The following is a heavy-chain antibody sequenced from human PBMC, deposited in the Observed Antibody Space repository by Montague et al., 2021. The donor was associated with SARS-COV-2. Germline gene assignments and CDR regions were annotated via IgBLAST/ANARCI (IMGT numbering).Heavy chain of an antibody. CDR3: VRDGGNWYYFDY. CDR1: GVSITSYY. J-gene: IGHJ4*02. D-gene: IGHD3-16*01. CDR2: MYASGST. Sequence: SETLSLTCSISGVSITSYYWSWVRQPAGKGLEWIGHMYASGSTNYSPSLKSRVRLSIDNPKNQFSLNLESLTAADTAVYYCVRDGGNWYYFDYWGQGALVTVSS. V-gene: IGHV4-4*07.